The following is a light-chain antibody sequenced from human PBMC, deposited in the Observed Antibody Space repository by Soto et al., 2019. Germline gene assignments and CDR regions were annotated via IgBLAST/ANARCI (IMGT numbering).Light chain of an antibody. Sequence: EIVLTQSPGTLSLSPGERATLSCRASQGVSSSYLAWDQQKPGQAPRLLIYGASTRATGIPDRFSGSGSGTDFTLTISRLEPEDFAVYYCKQYDGSPWTFGQGTKVEI. CDR2: GAS. J-gene: IGKJ1*01. V-gene: IGKV3-20*01. CDR1: QGVSSSY. CDR3: KQYDGSPWT.